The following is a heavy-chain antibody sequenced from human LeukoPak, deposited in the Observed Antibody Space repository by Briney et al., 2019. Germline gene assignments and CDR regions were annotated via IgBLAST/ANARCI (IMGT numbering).Heavy chain of an antibody. CDR3: ARGPDYDILADYFDY. CDR2: VSSDGSID. V-gene: IGHV3-30*03. D-gene: IGHD3-9*01. J-gene: IGHJ4*02. CDR1: GFTFSNYG. Sequence: PGGSLRLSCAASGFTFSNYGMHWVRQAPGKGLEWVAVVSSDGSIDYYADSLRGRFTISRDNSKNTLFLQMNSLRPEDTAVYYCARGPDYDILADYFDYWGQGTLVTISS.